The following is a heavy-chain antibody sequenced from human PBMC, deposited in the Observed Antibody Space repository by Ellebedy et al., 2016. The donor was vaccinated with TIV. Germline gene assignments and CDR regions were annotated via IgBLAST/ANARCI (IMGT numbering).Heavy chain of an antibody. D-gene: IGHD4-23*01. V-gene: IGHV3-53*01. J-gene: IGHJ4*02. CDR3: ASNGDKGY. Sequence: GESLKISXAASGFTVSNNYMNWVRQAPGKGLEWVSLVYSGGSTHYADSVRGRFTISRDYSKNTLYLRMNSLRAEDTAVYYCASNGDKGYWGQGTLVTVSS. CDR2: VYSGGST. CDR1: GFTVSNNY.